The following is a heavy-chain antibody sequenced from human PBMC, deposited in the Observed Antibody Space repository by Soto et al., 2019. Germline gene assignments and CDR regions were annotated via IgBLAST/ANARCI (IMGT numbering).Heavy chain of an antibody. D-gene: IGHD4-17*01. V-gene: IGHV3-30-3*01. Sequence: GGSLRLSCAASGFTFSGFAMHWVRQAPGKGLEWVALISYDDTYKYYTDSVRGRFTISRDNSKNILFLQMNSLKADDTAVYYCAGGDYGDSIDYWGQGTLVTVSS. CDR3: AGGDYGDSIDY. J-gene: IGHJ4*02. CDR2: ISYDDTYK. CDR1: GFTFSGFA.